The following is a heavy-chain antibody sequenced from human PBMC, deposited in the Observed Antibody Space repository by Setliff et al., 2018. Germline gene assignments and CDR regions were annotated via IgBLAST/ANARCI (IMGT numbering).Heavy chain of an antibody. CDR1: GGSISVYY. Sequence: SETLSLTCTVSGGSISVYYWTWFRQPPGKGLEWIGYISSGSTNYNPSLKSRVTISVDTSKNQFSLKLSSVTAADTAVYYCARGWVGWRSSFEPWGQGYFDYWGQGTLVTVSS. V-gene: IGHV4-59*12. J-gene: IGHJ4*02. CDR3: ARGWVGWRSSFEPWGQGYFDY. D-gene: IGHD7-27*01. CDR2: ISSGST.